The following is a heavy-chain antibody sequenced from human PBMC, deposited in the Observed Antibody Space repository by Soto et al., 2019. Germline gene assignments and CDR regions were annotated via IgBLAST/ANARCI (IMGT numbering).Heavy chain of an antibody. J-gene: IGHJ6*02. CDR3: ARDGSQNWNYGFDYYYGMDV. D-gene: IGHD1-7*01. Sequence: SETLSLTCTVSGGSISSYYWSWIRQPRGKGLEWIGYIYYSGSTNYNPSLKSRVTISVDTSKNQFSLKLSSVTAADTAVYYCARDGSQNWNYGFDYYYGMDVWGQGTTVTVSS. CDR1: GGSISSYY. CDR2: IYYSGST. V-gene: IGHV4-59*01.